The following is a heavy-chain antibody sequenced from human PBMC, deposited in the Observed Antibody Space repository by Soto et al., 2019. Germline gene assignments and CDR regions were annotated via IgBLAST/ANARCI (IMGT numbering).Heavy chain of an antibody. V-gene: IGHV3-7*01. J-gene: IGHJ4*01. CDR2: IKPDGSAT. CDR3: ARDYGYYYESSGYFPLGY. Sequence: PGGSLRLSCAVSGFTFGSYWMNWVRLIPGKGLEWGAYIKPDGSATYYVDSVKGRFTISRDNAKNSLYLQMNSLRVEDTSVYYCARDYGYYYESSGYFPLGYWGHGTLVTVSS. CDR1: GFTFGSYW. D-gene: IGHD3-22*01.